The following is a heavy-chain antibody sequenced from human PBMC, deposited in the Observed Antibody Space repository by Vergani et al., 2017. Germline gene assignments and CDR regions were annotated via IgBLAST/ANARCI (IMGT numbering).Heavy chain of an antibody. D-gene: IGHD3-10*01. CDR3: AKEAGSGIDY. CDR1: GFTSSSYG. CDR2: IRYDGSNK. V-gene: IGHV3-30*02. J-gene: IGHJ4*02. Sequence: QVQLVESGGGVVQPGGSLRLSCAASGFTSSSYGMHWVRQAPGKGLEWVAFIRYDGSNKYYADSVKGRFTISRDNSKNTLYLQMNSLRAEDTAVYYCAKEAGSGIDYWGQGTLVTVSS.